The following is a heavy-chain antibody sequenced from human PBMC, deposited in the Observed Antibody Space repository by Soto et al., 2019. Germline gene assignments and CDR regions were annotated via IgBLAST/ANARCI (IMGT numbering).Heavy chain of an antibody. J-gene: IGHJ4*02. CDR2: IYYSGST. V-gene: IGHV4-59*01. CDR3: ARDHLAAWYDY. Sequence: QVQLQESGPGLVKPSETLSLTCTVSGGSISSYYWSWIRQPPGKGLEWIGYIYYSGSTNYNPSLKSRVTISVDTSKNQFSLKLSSVTAADTAVYYCARDHLAAWYDYWGQGTLVTVSS. CDR1: GGSISSYY. D-gene: IGHD2-15*01.